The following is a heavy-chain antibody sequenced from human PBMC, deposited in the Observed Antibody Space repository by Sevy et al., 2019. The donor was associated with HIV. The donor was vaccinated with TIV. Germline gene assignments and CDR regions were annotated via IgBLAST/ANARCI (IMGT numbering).Heavy chain of an antibody. D-gene: IGHD6-19*01. CDR2: INHSGST. V-gene: IGHV4-34*01. CDR1: GGSFSGYY. J-gene: IGHJ4*02. CDR3: ARYRVAGNFDY. Sequence: SETLPLTCAVYGGSFSGYYWSWIRQPPGKGLEWIGEINHSGSTNYNPSLKSRVTISVDTSKIQFSLKLSSVTAADTAVYYCARYRVAGNFDYWGQGTLVTVSS.